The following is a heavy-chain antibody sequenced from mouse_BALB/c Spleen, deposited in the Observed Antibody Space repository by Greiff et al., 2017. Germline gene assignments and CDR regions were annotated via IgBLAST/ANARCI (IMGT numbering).Heavy chain of an antibody. CDR2: ISYSGST. Sequence: EVKLQESGPGLVKPSQSLSLTCTVTGYSITSDYAWNWIRQFPGNKLEWMGYISYSGSTSYNPSLKSRISITRDTSKNQFFLQLNSVTTEDTATYYCARRRSWNYYAMDYWGQGTSVTVSA. CDR3: ARRRSWNYYAMDY. V-gene: IGHV3-2*02. J-gene: IGHJ4*01. CDR1: GYSITSDYA.